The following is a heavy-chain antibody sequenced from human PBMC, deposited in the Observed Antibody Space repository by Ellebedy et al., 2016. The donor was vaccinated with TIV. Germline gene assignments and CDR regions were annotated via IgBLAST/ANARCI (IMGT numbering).Heavy chain of an antibody. CDR2: IYYSGST. CDR3: ARHHTVERGAIDY. D-gene: IGHD1-1*01. J-gene: IGHJ4*02. V-gene: IGHV4-39*01. CDR1: GGSISSPSYY. Sequence: MPSETLSLTCTVSGGSISSPSYYWGCIRQPPGKALEWIGSIYYSGSTYYYPSLKRRVTMSIDTSKNQFSLKLSSVTAADTAVYYCARHHTVERGAIDYWGQGTLVTVSS.